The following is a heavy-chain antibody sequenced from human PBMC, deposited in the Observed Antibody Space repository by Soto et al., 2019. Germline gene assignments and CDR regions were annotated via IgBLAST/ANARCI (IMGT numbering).Heavy chain of an antibody. CDR2: IIPIFNST. V-gene: IGHV1-69*06. D-gene: IGHD2-2*02. CDR3: AREGRGKKAGYNGLVSLGY. J-gene: IGHJ4*02. Sequence: QVQLVQSGAEVKTPGSSLKVSCKVSGSRFSNYVISWVRQAPGHGLEWLGRIIPIFNSTKHAQNLEGRVTITADKTTSTASLELSSMRSDDTAVYYCAREGRGKKAGYNGLVSLGYWGQGTLVTVSS. CDR1: GSRFSNYV.